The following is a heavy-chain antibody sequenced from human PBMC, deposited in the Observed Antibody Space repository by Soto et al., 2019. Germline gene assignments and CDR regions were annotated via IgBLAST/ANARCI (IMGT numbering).Heavy chain of an antibody. Sequence: QVQLVQSGAEVKKPGSSVKVSCKASGGTFSSYTISWVRQAPGQGLEWMGRIIPILGIANYAQKFQGRVTXXAXKXXSTAYMELSSLRSEDTAVYYCARTLAVAYYYGMDVWGQGTTVTVSS. J-gene: IGHJ6*02. CDR3: ARTLAVAYYYGMDV. D-gene: IGHD6-19*01. CDR1: GGTFSSYT. CDR2: IIPILGIA. V-gene: IGHV1-69*02.